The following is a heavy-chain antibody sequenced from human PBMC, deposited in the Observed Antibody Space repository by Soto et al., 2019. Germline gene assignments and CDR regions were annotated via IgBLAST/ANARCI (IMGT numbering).Heavy chain of an antibody. D-gene: IGHD5-18*01. Sequence: EVQLLESGGGLVQPGGSLRLSCAASGFTFSSYAMSWVRQAPGKGLEWVSAISGSGGSTYYADSVKGRFTISRDNSKNTLYLQMNSLRAEDTAVYYCEKWGYSYGTFDYWGQGTLVTVSS. V-gene: IGHV3-23*01. CDR2: ISGSGGST. CDR3: EKWGYSYGTFDY. CDR1: GFTFSSYA. J-gene: IGHJ4*02.